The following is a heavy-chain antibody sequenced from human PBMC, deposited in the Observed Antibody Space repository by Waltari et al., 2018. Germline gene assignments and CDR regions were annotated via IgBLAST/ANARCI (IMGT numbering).Heavy chain of an antibody. D-gene: IGHD6-13*01. CDR2: ISGSGKDT. J-gene: IGHJ4*02. V-gene: IGHV3-23*01. Sequence: EVQLLESGGGLVQPGGSLRLSCVGNGFSFSTYGMTWVRQAPGKGLEWVSAISGSGKDTYYADFVKGRFTMSRDNSKNTLYLHMKNVRVDDTAIYYCAKDLRASAGPYWGQGTLVTVSS. CDR1: GFSFSTYG. CDR3: AKDLRASAGPY.